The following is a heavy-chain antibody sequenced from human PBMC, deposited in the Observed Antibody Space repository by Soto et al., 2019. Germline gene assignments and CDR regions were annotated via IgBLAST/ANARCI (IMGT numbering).Heavy chain of an antibody. CDR3: ARGLRRGYCSSTSCRDVYFDY. CDR2: IYYSGST. J-gene: IGHJ4*02. Sequence: PSETLSLTCTVSGGSISSGGYYWSWIRQHPGKGLEWIGYIYYSGSTYYNPSLKSRVTISVDTSKNQFSLKLSSVTAADTAVYYCARGLRRGYCSSTSCRDVYFDYWGQGTLVTISS. CDR1: GGSISSGGYY. V-gene: IGHV4-31*03. D-gene: IGHD2-2*03.